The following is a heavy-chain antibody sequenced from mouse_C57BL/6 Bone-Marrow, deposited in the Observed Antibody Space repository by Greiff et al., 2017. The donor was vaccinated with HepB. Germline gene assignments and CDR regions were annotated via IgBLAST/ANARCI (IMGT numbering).Heavy chain of an antibody. Sequence: QVQLQQSGPELVKPGASVKLSCKASGYTFTSYDINWVKQRPGQGLEWIGWIYPRDGSTKYNEKFKGKATLTVDTSSSTAYMELHSLTSEDSAVYFCASYYYGSPYAMDYWGQGTSVTVSS. CDR2: IYPRDGST. D-gene: IGHD1-1*01. J-gene: IGHJ4*01. CDR1: GYTFTSYD. CDR3: ASYYYGSPYAMDY. V-gene: IGHV1-85*01.